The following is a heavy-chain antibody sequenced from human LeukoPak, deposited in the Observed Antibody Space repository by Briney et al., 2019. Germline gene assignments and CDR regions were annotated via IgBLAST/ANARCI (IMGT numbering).Heavy chain of an antibody. V-gene: IGHV4-4*07. CDR1: GGSISSYY. J-gene: IGHJ4*02. Sequence: SETLSLTCTVSGGSISSYYWSWIRQPAGKGLEWIGRIYTSGSTNYNPSLKSRVTMSVDTSKNQFSLKLSSVTAADTAVYYCAKSPSSYRPEYRYFDYWGQGTLVTVSS. D-gene: IGHD3-16*02. CDR2: IYTSGST. CDR3: AKSPSSYRPEYRYFDY.